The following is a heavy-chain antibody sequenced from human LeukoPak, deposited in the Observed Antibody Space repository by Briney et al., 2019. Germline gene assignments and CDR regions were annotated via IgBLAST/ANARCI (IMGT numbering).Heavy chain of an antibody. CDR2: INSDGSST. J-gene: IGHJ3*02. CDR1: GFTFSSYW. CDR3: ARPQPGSAWDAFDI. D-gene: IGHD2-2*01. Sequence: GGSLRLSCAASGFTFSSYWMHWVRQAPGKGLVWDSRINSDGSSTSYADSVKGRFTISRDNAKNTLYLQMNSLRAEDTAVYYCARPQPGSAWDAFDIWGQGTMVTVSS. V-gene: IGHV3-74*01.